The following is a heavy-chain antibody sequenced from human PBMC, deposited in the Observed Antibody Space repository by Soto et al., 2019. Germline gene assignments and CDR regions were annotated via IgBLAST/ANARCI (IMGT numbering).Heavy chain of an antibody. D-gene: IGHD2-21*02. J-gene: IGHJ4*02. CDR3: ARRARYCGGDCYSLFDY. Sequence: GESLKISCKGSGYSFTSYWIGWVRQMPGKGLEWMGIIYPGDSDTRYSPSFQGQVTISADKSISTAYLQWSSLKASDTAMYYCARRARYCGGDCYSLFDYWGQGTLVTVSS. V-gene: IGHV5-51*01. CDR1: GYSFTSYW. CDR2: IYPGDSDT.